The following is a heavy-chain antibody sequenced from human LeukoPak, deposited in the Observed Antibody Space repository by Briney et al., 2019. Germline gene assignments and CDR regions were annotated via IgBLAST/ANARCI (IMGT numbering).Heavy chain of an antibody. Sequence: PGGSLRLSCATSSGFTFSDYYMTWIRQAPGKGLEWVSYISSSGSSIYYADSVKGRFTISRDNAKKSLYLQMNSLRVEDTAVYYCARGADAGGYNWLDPWGQGTLVTVSS. CDR2: ISSSGSSI. V-gene: IGHV3-11*01. CDR1: GFTFSDYY. CDR3: ARGADAGGYNWLDP. D-gene: IGHD1-26*01. J-gene: IGHJ5*02.